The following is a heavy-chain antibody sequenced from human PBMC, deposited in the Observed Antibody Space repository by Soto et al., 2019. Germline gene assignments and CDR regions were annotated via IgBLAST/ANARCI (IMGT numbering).Heavy chain of an antibody. CDR2: ISAYTDTP. CDR1: GYRFINFG. Sequence: GASVKVCCKASGYRFINFGVTWERRAPGQGLEWMGWISAYTDTPNYSQNFQDRVTFTRDTSASTVHMELSRLRSEDTAVYYCARGNTAPADYWGQGTQVTVSS. J-gene: IGHJ4*02. CDR3: ARGNTAPADY. V-gene: IGHV1-18*01.